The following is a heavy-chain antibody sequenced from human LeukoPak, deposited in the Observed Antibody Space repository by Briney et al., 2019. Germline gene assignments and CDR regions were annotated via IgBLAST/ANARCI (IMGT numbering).Heavy chain of an antibody. CDR3: ARGASKIYCGGDCYSDAFDI. CDR1: GFTFSTYW. Sequence: GGSLRLSCADSGFTFSTYWMHWVRQAPGKGLVWVSRINSDGSSTTYADSVKGRFSISRDNAKNTLYLQMNSLRAEDTAVYYCARGASKIYCGGDCYSDAFDIWGQGTMVTVSS. V-gene: IGHV3-74*01. CDR2: INSDGSST. D-gene: IGHD2-21*02. J-gene: IGHJ3*02.